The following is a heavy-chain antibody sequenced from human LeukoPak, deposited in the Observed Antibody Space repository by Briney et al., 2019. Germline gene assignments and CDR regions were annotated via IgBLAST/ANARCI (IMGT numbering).Heavy chain of an antibody. Sequence: GGSLRLSCAASGFTVSGNYMTWVRQAPGKGLEWVSVIYGGGRTFYADSVQGRFTISRDNSKNMLYLQMNSLRAEDTAVYYCAKGGISSFDYWGQGNLVTVSS. V-gene: IGHV3-53*01. CDR2: IYGGGRT. CDR3: AKGGISSFDY. D-gene: IGHD6-13*01. CDR1: GFTVSGNY. J-gene: IGHJ4*02.